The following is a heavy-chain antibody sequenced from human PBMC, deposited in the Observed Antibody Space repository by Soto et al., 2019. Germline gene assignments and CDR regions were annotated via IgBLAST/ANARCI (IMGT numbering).Heavy chain of an antibody. CDR3: ARDSPYSSGSNWFDP. V-gene: IGHV1-18*01. J-gene: IGHJ5*02. Sequence: GGSLKVSCQSYGYTFTSYCICLVREAPGQGLELMGWISAYNGNTNYAQKLQGRVTMTTDTSTSTAYMELRSLRSDDTAVYYCARDSPYSSGSNWFDPWGQGTLVTVSS. CDR1: GYTFTSYC. CDR2: ISAYNGNT. D-gene: IGHD6-19*01.